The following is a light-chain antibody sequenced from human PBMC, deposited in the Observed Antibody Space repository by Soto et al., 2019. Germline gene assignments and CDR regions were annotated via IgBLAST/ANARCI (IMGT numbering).Light chain of an antibody. J-gene: IGKJ2*01. V-gene: IGKV3-20*01. CDR1: QSVKSNY. CDR3: QRYGNSPPYT. CDR2: GAA. Sequence: EIVLTQSPGTLSLSPGERATLSCRASQSVKSNYLAWYQQKPGQAPRLLIFGAAYRATGIPDRFSGSGSGTDFTLTISGLEPEDFAVYYCQRYGNSPPYTIGQWTKLEIK.